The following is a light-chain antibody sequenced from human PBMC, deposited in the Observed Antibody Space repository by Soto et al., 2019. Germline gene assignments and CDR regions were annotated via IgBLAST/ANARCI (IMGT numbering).Light chain of an antibody. Sequence: QSALTQPPSASGSPGQSVTISCTGASSDVGGYNFVSWYQQHPGKAPKLMIYDVTKRPSGVPDRFSGSKSGNTASLTVSELQADDEADYYCSSYAGSSVPVAFGGGTKLTVL. CDR2: DVT. CDR1: SSDVGGYNF. CDR3: SSYAGSSVPVA. V-gene: IGLV2-8*01. J-gene: IGLJ2*01.